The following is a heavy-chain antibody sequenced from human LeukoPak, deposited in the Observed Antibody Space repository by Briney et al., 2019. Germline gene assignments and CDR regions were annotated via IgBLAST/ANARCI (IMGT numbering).Heavy chain of an antibody. CDR3: ARDLGGRGTTFVY. V-gene: IGHV3-11*01. CDR1: GFTFSDYF. J-gene: IGHJ4*02. CDR2: ISFSGRTI. Sequence: GGSLRLSCSASGFTFSDYFMSWIRQAPGEGLDWVSYISFSGRTIYYSDSVKGRFTISRDNAKNSLYLQMNSLSAEDTAVYYCARDLGGRGTTFVYWSRGALVTVSS. D-gene: IGHD1-7*01.